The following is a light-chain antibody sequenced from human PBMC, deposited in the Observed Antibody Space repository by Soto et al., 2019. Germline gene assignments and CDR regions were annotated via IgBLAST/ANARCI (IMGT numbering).Light chain of an antibody. CDR1: QGIASY. J-gene: IGKJ3*01. CDR2: AAS. CDR3: QQLNSYL. Sequence: DIQLTQSPSFLSASVGDRVTITCRASQGIASYLAWYQQRPGKAPKLLIYAASTLKSGVPSRFSGSGSGTDFTLTISSLQPEDFATYYWQQLNSYLFGPGTKVDVK. V-gene: IGKV1-9*01.